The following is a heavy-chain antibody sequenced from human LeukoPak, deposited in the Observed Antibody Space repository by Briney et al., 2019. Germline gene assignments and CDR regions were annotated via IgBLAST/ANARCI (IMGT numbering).Heavy chain of an antibody. CDR2: INAGNGNT. J-gene: IGHJ4*02. D-gene: IGHD2-15*01. V-gene: IGHV1-3*01. Sequence: ASVKVSCTASGYTFTSYAMHWVRQAPGQRLEWMGWINAGNGNTKYSQKFQGRVTITRDTSASTAYMELSSLRSEDTAVYYCASSCSGGSCHSKFDYWGQGTLVTVSS. CDR3: ASSCSGGSCHSKFDY. CDR1: GYTFTSYA.